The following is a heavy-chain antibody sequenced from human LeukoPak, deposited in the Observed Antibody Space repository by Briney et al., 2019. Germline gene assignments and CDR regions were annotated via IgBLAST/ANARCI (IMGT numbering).Heavy chain of an antibody. J-gene: IGHJ5*02. CDR1: GYTFTVYY. CDR2: INPNSGDT. CDR3: ARAYYYGSGSPLGWFDP. V-gene: IGHV1-2*02. Sequence: ASVKVSCKASGYTFTVYYIYWVRQAPGQGPEWMGSINPNSGDTNYAQRFQGRVTMTTDTSINTIYMELNRLRSDDTAFYSCARAYYYGSGSPLGWFDPWGQGTLVTVSS. D-gene: IGHD3-10*01.